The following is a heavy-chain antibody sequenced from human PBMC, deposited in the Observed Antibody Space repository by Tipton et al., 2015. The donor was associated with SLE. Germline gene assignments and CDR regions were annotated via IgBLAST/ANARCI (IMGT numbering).Heavy chain of an antibody. CDR2: IYVSGST. Sequence: LRLSCTVSGGSISSGSYYWSWIRQTPGKRLEWIGCIYVSGSTNYNPSLKSRVTMSVDVSKNQFSLKLSSVTAADTAVYYCARDLRAIGDRFDPWGQGALVTVSS. J-gene: IGHJ5*02. CDR1: GGSISSGSYY. CDR3: ARDLRAIGDRFDP. V-gene: IGHV4-61*02. D-gene: IGHD3-16*01.